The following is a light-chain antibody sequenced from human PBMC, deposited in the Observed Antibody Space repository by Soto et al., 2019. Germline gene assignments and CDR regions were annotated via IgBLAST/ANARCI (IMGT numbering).Light chain of an antibody. J-gene: IGLJ1*01. CDR1: SSDVGGFNS. CDR3: SSYSDPTPRV. Sequence: QSVLTQPASVSGSPGRSITISCTGTSSDVGGFNSVSWYQLYPGKAPKLIIYGVSNRPSGVSQRFSGSKSGNTASLTISGLRAEDEAEYYCSSYSDPTPRVFGTGTKVTVL. CDR2: GVS. V-gene: IGLV2-14*03.